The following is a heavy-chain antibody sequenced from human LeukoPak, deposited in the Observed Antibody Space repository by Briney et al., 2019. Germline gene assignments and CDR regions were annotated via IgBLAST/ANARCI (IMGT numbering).Heavy chain of an antibody. Sequence: PGGSLRLSCAASGFTFSSYWMSWVRKAPGKGLEWVANIKQDGSEKYYVDSVKGRFTISRDNAKNSLYLQMNSLRVEDTAVYYCARDCSSTNCYRGGFDPWGQGTLVTVSS. CDR3: ARDCSSTNCYRGGFDP. V-gene: IGHV3-7*01. D-gene: IGHD2-2*01. CDR2: IKQDGSEK. J-gene: IGHJ5*02. CDR1: GFTFSSYW.